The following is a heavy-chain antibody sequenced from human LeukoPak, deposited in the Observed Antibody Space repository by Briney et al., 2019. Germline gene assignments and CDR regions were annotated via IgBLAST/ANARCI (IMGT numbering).Heavy chain of an antibody. V-gene: IGHV1-2*02. CDR2: INPNSGGT. Sequence: GASVKVSCKASGYTFTGYYMHWVRQAPGQGLEWMGWINPNSGGTNYAQKFQGRVTMTRDTSISTAYMELSRLRSDDTAVYYRARDYTYYYDSRYWFDPWGQGTLVTVSS. D-gene: IGHD3-22*01. CDR3: ARDYTYYYDSRYWFDP. J-gene: IGHJ5*02. CDR1: GYTFTGYY.